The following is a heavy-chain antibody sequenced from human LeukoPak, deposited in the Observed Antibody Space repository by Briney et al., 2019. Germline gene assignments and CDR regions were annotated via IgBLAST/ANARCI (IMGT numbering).Heavy chain of an antibody. J-gene: IGHJ5*02. Sequence: GASVTVSFKVSGYTLTELSMHWVRQAPGKGLEWMGGFDPEDGETIYAQKFQGRVTMTEDTSTDTAYMELSSLRSEDTAVYYCATLGVCSSTSCYPGAWFDPWGQGTLVTVSS. CDR2: FDPEDGET. CDR1: GYTLTELS. CDR3: ATLGVCSSTSCYPGAWFDP. V-gene: IGHV1-24*01. D-gene: IGHD2-2*01.